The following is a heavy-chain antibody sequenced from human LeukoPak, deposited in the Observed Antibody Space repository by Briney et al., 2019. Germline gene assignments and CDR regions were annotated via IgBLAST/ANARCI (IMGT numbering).Heavy chain of an antibody. Sequence: SGGSLRLSCAASGISFRNYAMSWVRQAPARGPEWVSSLRGNDETFYADSVKGRFTLSRDDSRNTVYLQLNNLRVEDTAIYYCARASRVSDPDAVRWGQGTQVTVSS. CDR1: GISFRNYA. CDR2: LRGNDET. D-gene: IGHD2-2*01. V-gene: IGHV3-23*01. CDR3: ARASRVSDPDAVR. J-gene: IGHJ4*02.